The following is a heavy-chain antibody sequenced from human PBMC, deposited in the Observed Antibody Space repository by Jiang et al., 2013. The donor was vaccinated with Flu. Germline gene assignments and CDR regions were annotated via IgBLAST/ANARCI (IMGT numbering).Heavy chain of an antibody. V-gene: IGHV1-69*01. CDR1: GDTFSSYS. CDR2: VMPMFGAP. D-gene: IGHD3-22*01. CDR3: ARDYDSSGIKGGY. J-gene: IGHJ4*02. Sequence: GAEVKRPGSSVKVSCKGSGDTFSSYSISWVRQAPGQGLEWMGGVMPMFGAPNYAQKFQGRLTITADDSTRTAYMELSSLRSDDTAVYYCARDYDSSGIKGGYWGQGTLVTVSS.